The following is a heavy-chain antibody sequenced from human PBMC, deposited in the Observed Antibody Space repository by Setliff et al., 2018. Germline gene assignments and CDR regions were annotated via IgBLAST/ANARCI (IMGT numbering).Heavy chain of an antibody. CDR3: ARRQYYDSSGYYYEPPLPFDY. V-gene: IGHV4-39*01. J-gene: IGHJ4*02. D-gene: IGHD3-22*01. CDR1: DDSFTSSRYY. Sequence: SETLSLTCTVSDDSFTSSRYYWGWIRQAPGSGPEWIGSIYYSGSTYYNPSLKSRVTISVDTSKNQFSLKLSSVTGADTAVYCCARRQYYDSSGYYYEPPLPFDYWGQGTLVTVSS. CDR2: IYYSGST.